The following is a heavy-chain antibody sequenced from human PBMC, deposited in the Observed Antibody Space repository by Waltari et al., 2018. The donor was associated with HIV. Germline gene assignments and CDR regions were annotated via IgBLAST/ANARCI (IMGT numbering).Heavy chain of an antibody. Sequence: QVQLQESGLGLPKPSESLSLTCSVVGSSRHVKDFVWAWIRRPPGKGLEWIGSINHGGSTYYHPSLQGRVVMSADTRKNEFFLKVTSVTAADTAVYYCARGEGRKLWAQYLDFWGQGHLVTVSS. CDR1: GSSRHVKDFV. CDR2: INHGGST. D-gene: IGHD3-16*01. J-gene: IGHJ4*02. CDR3: ARGEGRKLWAQYLDF. V-gene: IGHV4-39*02.